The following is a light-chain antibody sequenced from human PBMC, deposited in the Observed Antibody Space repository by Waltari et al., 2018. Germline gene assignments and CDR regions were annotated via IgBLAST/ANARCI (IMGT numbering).Light chain of an antibody. CDR1: QNIFNY. V-gene: IGKV1-39*01. Sequence: DIQLTQSPSSLSASVGDRVTITCRASQNIFNYLHWYQQKPGKAPKLLIYAASTLQSGVPSRFSGSGSGTHFTLTISTLQPEDFATYYCQQSYSTPVTFGGGTKVEIK. CDR2: AAS. J-gene: IGKJ4*01. CDR3: QQSYSTPVT.